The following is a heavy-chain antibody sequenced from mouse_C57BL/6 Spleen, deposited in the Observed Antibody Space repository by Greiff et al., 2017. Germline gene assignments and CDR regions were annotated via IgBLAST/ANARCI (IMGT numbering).Heavy chain of an antibody. D-gene: IGHD2-4*01. CDR1: GYTFTSYG. J-gene: IGHJ3*01. CDR2: IYPRSGNT. V-gene: IGHV1-81*01. Sequence: VQLQESGAELARPGASVKLSCKASGYTFTSYGISWVKQRTGQGLEWIGEIYPRSGNTYYNEKFKGKATLTADKSSSTAYMELRSLTSEDCAVDFCARLGDYDGCAYWGQGTLVTVSA. CDR3: ARLGDYDGCAY.